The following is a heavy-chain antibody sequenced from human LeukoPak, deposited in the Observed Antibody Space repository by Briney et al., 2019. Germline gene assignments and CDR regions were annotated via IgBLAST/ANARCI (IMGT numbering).Heavy chain of an antibody. CDR1: GFTFSSYD. V-gene: IGHV3-13*01. Sequence: GGSLRLSCAASGFTFSSYDMHWVRQATGKGLEWVSAIGAAGDTYYPGSVKGRFTISRENAKNSLYLQMNGLRAGDTAVYYCARGHQVWSGSYYFDLWGRGTLVTVSS. D-gene: IGHD3-10*01. CDR2: IGAAGDT. CDR3: ARGHQVWSGSYYFDL. J-gene: IGHJ2*01.